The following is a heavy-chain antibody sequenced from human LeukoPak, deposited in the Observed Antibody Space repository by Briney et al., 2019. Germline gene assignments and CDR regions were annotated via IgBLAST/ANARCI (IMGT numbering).Heavy chain of an antibody. V-gene: IGHV4-59*08. CDR1: GGSFSGYY. Sequence: KPSETLSLTCAVYGGSFSGYYWSWIRQPPGKGLEWIGHIYYSGSTNYNPSLKSRVTISVDTSKNQFSLKLSSVTAADTAVYYCARRTGNYDTNWFDHWGQGTLVTVSS. D-gene: IGHD1-7*01. CDR3: ARRTGNYDTNWFDH. J-gene: IGHJ5*02. CDR2: IYYSGST.